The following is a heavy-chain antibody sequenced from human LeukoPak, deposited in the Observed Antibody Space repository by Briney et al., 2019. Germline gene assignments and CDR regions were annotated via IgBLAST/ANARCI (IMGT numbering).Heavy chain of an antibody. CDR1: GYIFTSYW. J-gene: IGHJ4*02. Sequence: GESLKISCKGSGYIFTSYWIGWVRQMPGKGLEWMGIIYPGDSNTKYSPSLQGQVTISADKSIRTAYLQWGSLEASDTAMYYCARRPMIPFGGAQYYFDYWGQGTLVTVSS. V-gene: IGHV5-51*01. D-gene: IGHD3-16*01. CDR3: ARRPMIPFGGAQYYFDY. CDR2: IYPGDSNT.